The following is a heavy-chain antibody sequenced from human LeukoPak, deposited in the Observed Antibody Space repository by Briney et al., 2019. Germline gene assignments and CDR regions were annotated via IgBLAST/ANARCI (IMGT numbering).Heavy chain of an antibody. J-gene: IGHJ4*02. D-gene: IGHD3-3*01. Sequence: SETLSLTCAVYGGSFSGYYCSWIRQPPGKGLEWIGEINHSGSTNYNPSLKSRVTLSVDTSKNQFSLKLSSVTAADRAVYYCARGPVSECWGQGTLVSVCS. CDR3: ARGPVSEC. CDR2: INHSGST. V-gene: IGHV4-34*01. CDR1: GGSFSGYY.